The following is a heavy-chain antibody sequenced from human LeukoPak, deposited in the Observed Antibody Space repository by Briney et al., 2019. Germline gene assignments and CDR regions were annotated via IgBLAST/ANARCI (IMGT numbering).Heavy chain of an antibody. CDR1: GFTFSSYA. Sequence: GSLRLSCAASGFTFSSYAMSWVRQAPGKGLEWIGSMYYDGTTYHNPSLKSRVTISVDTSNSQFSLRLTSVTAADTAVYFCARRSDSGSDDGEDYFDYWGQGTLVTVSS. V-gene: IGHV4-39*01. CDR2: MYYDGTT. D-gene: IGHD1-26*01. J-gene: IGHJ4*02. CDR3: ARRSDSGSDDGEDYFDY.